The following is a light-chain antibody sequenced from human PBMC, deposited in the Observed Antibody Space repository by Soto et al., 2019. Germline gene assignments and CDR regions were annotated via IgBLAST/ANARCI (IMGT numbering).Light chain of an antibody. CDR1: QSVSSN. CDR2: GAS. V-gene: IGKV3-15*01. CDR3: QQYNNWPPLT. J-gene: IGKJ4*01. Sequence: EIVMTQSPATLSVSPGDRATLSCRASQSVSSNLDWYQQKPGQPPRLLIYGASTRATGIPARFSGSGSGTEFTLTISSLQSEDFAVYSCQQYNNWPPLTFGGGTKVEIK.